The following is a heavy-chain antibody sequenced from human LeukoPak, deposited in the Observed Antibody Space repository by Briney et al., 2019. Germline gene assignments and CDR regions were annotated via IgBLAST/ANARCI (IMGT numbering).Heavy chain of an antibody. D-gene: IGHD3-3*01. Sequence: GGSLRLSCAASGFTFSSYAMHWVRQAPGKGLEYVSAISSNGGSTYYANSVKGRFTISRDNSKNTLYLQMGSLRAEDMAVYYCARNRYYDFWSGYRDTGFDPWGQGTLVTVSS. CDR3: ARNRYYDFWSGYRDTGFDP. V-gene: IGHV3-64*01. J-gene: IGHJ5*02. CDR1: GFTFSSYA. CDR2: ISSNGGST.